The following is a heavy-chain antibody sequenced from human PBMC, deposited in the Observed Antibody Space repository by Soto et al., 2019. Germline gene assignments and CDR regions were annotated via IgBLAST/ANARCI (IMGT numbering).Heavy chain of an antibody. CDR2: ISAYNGNT. CDR1: GYTFTSYG. Sequence: ASVKVSFKASGYTFTSYGISWVRQAPGQGLEWMGWISAYNGNTNYAQKLQGRVTMTTDTSTSTAYMELRSLRSDDTAVYYCARAAYCSGGSCYPSCCQVVLFDPWGQGTLVTVSS. D-gene: IGHD2-15*01. V-gene: IGHV1-18*04. CDR3: ARAAYCSGGSCYPSCCQVVLFDP. J-gene: IGHJ5*02.